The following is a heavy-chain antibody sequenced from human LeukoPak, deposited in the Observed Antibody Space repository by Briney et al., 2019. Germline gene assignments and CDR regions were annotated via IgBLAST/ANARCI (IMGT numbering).Heavy chain of an antibody. Sequence: GSLRLSCAASGFTFSSYSMNWVRQAPGKGLEWVSSISSSSSYIYYADSVKGRFTISRDNAKNSLYLQMNSLRAEDTAVYYCAREGSSGWYAIDYWGQGTLVTVSS. CDR2: ISSSSSYI. J-gene: IGHJ4*02. CDR1: GFTFSSYS. V-gene: IGHV3-21*01. CDR3: AREGSSGWYAIDY. D-gene: IGHD6-19*01.